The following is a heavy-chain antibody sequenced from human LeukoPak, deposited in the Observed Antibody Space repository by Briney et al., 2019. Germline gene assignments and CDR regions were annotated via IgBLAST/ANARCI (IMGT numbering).Heavy chain of an antibody. D-gene: IGHD2-21*01. V-gene: IGHV4-59*08. CDR3: ARWGESEWAFAS. J-gene: IGHJ4*02. CDR1: GASVTTYS. Sequence: PSETLSLTCIVSGASVTTYSWNWLRQSPGKGLEWIGYFTLSGTTSYSSSLKSRVTISRDTSKNQLSLKLTSVTAADTAVYYCARWGESEWAFASWGPGTLVTVSS. CDR2: FTLSGTT.